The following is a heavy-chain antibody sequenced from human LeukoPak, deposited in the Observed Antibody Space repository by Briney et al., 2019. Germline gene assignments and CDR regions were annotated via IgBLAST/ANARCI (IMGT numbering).Heavy chain of an antibody. Sequence: PGGSLTLSCAASGFTFDDYAMHWLRQAPAKGLEWVSLISGDGGSTYYADSVKGRFTISRDNSKNSLYLQMNSLRTKDTALYYCAKDHSVLQWLGDFDYWGQGTLVTVSS. CDR3: AKDHSVLQWLGDFDY. CDR1: GFTFDDYA. CDR2: ISGDGGST. D-gene: IGHD6-19*01. V-gene: IGHV3-43*02. J-gene: IGHJ4*02.